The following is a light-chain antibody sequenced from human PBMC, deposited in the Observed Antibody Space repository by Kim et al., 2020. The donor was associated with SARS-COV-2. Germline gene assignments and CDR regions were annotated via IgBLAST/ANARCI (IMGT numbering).Light chain of an antibody. CDR3: CSHAGSSTFRV. CDR1: SSDVGSYNL. V-gene: IGLV2-23*03. J-gene: IGLJ3*02. Sequence: QSITISCTGTSSDVGSYNLVSWYQQHPGKAPKLMIYEGSKRPSGVSNRFSGSKSGNTASLTISGLQAEDEADYYCCSHAGSSTFRVFGGGTQLTVL. CDR2: EGS.